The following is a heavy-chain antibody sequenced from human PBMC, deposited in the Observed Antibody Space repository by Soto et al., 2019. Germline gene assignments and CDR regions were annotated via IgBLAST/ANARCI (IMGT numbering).Heavy chain of an antibody. CDR3: ARARRAGSDNWFDP. CDR1: GGSISSYY. CDR2: IYYSGST. J-gene: IGHJ5*02. V-gene: IGHV4-59*12. Sequence: SETLSLTCTVSGGSISSYYWSWIRQPPGKGLEWIGYIYYSGSTNYNPSLKSRVTISVDKSKNQFSLKLSSVTAADTAVYYCARARRAGSDNWFDPWGQXTLVTVSS.